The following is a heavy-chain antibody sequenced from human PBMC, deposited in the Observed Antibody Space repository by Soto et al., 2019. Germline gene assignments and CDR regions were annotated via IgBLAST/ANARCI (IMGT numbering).Heavy chain of an antibody. CDR2: ISYDGSNK. D-gene: IGHD2-21*02. Sequence: QVQLVESGGGVVQPGRSLRLSCAASGFTFSSYGMHWVRQAPGKGLEWVAVISYDGSNKYYADSVKGRFTISRDNSKNTLYLQLNSLRAEDTAVYYCANTHDGDCDSCYYYGMDVWGQGTTVTVSS. CDR1: GFTFSSYG. CDR3: ANTHDGDCDSCYYYGMDV. J-gene: IGHJ6*02. V-gene: IGHV3-30*18.